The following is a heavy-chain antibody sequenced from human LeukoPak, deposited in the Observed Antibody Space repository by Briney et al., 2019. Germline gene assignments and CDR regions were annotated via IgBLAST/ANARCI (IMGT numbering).Heavy chain of an antibody. CDR2: INPSGGST. CDR3: ARDLVVRGVIHRTYYYYMDV. D-gene: IGHD3-10*01. Sequence: GASVKVSCKASGYTFTSYYIHWVRQAPGQGLEWMGLINPSGGSTNYAQKFQGRVTMTRDTSTSTAYMELSRLRSDDTAVYYCARDLVVRGVIHRTYYYYMDVWGKGTTVTISS. J-gene: IGHJ6*03. V-gene: IGHV1-46*01. CDR1: GYTFTSYY.